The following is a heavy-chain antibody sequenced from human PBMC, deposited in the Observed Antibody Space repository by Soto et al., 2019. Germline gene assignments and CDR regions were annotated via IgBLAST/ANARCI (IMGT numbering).Heavy chain of an antibody. CDR2: INHSGST. J-gene: IGHJ4*02. V-gene: IGHV4-34*01. CDR1: GGSFSGYY. D-gene: IGHD5-12*01. CDR3: ARVGYSGYASDYATPIDY. Sequence: QVQLQQWGAGLLKPSETLSLTCAVYGGSFSGYYWSWIRQPPGKGLEWIGEINHSGSTNYNPSLKSRVTISVDTSKNQFSLKLSSVTAADTAVYYCARVGYSGYASDYATPIDYWGQGTLVTVSS.